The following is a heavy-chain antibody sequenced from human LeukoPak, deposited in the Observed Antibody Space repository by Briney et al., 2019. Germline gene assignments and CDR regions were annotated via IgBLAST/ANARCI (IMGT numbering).Heavy chain of an antibody. J-gene: IGHJ4*02. V-gene: IGHV3-7*01. Sequence: GGSLRLSCAASGFTFSSYWMFWVRQAPGKGLEWVANIRQDGSEKYYVDSVKGRFTISRDNAKNSVYLQMNSLRAEDTAVYYCAKTDTAMAKGALFDYWGQGTLVTVSS. CDR3: AKTDTAMAKGALFDY. CDR1: GFTFSSYW. D-gene: IGHD5-18*01. CDR2: IRQDGSEK.